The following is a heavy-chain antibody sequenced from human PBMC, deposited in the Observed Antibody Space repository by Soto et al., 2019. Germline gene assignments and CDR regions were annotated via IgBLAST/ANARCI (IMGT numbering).Heavy chain of an antibody. CDR2: IKQDGSEK. CDR1: GFTFSSYW. J-gene: IGHJ4*02. Sequence: EVQLVESGGGLVQPGGSLRLSCAASGFTFSSYWMSWVRQAPGKGLEWVANIKQDGSEKYYVDSVKGRFTISRDNAKNSLYLQMNSLRAEDTAVYYCAVEGPGRAVAAITYWGQGTLVTVSS. CDR3: AVEGPGRAVAAITY. V-gene: IGHV3-7*03. D-gene: IGHD6-19*01.